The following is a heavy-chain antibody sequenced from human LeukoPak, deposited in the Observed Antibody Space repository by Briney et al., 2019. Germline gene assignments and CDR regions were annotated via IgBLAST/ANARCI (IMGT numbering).Heavy chain of an antibody. CDR2: IHSADSNT. Sequence: GESLKISCKGSGYSFTTYWIAWVRQMPGKGLEWMGIIHSADSNTKYSPSLQGQVTISADKSISTAYLQWSGLKASDTAMYYCAGARHGDYRWDYWGQGTLVTVSS. D-gene: IGHD4-17*01. CDR1: GYSFTTYW. J-gene: IGHJ4*02. CDR3: AGARHGDYRWDY. V-gene: IGHV5-51*01.